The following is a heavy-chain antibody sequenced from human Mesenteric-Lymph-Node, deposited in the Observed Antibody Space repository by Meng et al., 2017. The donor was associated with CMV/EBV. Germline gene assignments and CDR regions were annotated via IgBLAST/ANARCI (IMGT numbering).Heavy chain of an antibody. CDR1: GFTFSSYD. D-gene: IGHD3-3*01. CDR2: IGTAGDT. J-gene: IGHJ4*02. Sequence: GESLKISCAASGFTFSSYDMHWVRQATGKGLEWVSAIGTAGDTYYPGSVKGRFTISRDNAKNTVYLQMNSLRAEDTAVYFCATGSQFYYDYWGQGTLVTVSS. CDR3: ATGSQFYYDY. V-gene: IGHV3-13*01.